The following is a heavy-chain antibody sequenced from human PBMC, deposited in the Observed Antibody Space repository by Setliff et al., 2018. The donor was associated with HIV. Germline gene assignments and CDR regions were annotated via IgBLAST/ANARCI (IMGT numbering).Heavy chain of an antibody. D-gene: IGHD6-19*01. CDR2: IRSDESDK. CDR1: GFTFSSYG. Sequence: GGSLRLSCAASGFTFSSYGMHWVRQAPGKGLEWVAFIRSDESDKHYADSVKGRFTISRDNAKNTVYLQMNSLRAEDTAVYYCARDPGSGWYVNRYLDYWGQGTLVTVSS. CDR3: ARDPGSGWYVNRYLDY. J-gene: IGHJ4*02. V-gene: IGHV3-30*02.